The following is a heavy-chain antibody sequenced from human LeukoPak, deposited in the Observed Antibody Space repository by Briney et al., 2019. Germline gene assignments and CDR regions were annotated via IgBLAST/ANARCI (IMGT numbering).Heavy chain of an antibody. CDR3: ARAILSGYPDS. J-gene: IGHJ4*02. D-gene: IGHD3-3*01. Sequence: SETLSLTCSVSGGSICTYYWTWIRQPPGKGLEWIGYIYYSGSTNYNPSLKSRVTISLDTSKNQFSLKLSSVTAADTAVYYCARAILSGYPDSWGQGTLVIVFS. CDR2: IYYSGST. V-gene: IGHV4-59*01. CDR1: GGSICTYY.